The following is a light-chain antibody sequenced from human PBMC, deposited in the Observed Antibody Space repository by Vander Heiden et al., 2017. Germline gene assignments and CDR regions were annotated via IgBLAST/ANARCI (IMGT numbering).Light chain of an antibody. J-gene: IGKJ2*01. CDR3: QQSYSTPRT. Sequence: DIQMTQSPSSLSASVGDRVTITCRASQSISSYLNWYQQKPGKAPKLLIYAASNLQSGVPSRFSGRGSGTDFTLTISSLQPEDFATYYCQQSYSTPRTFGQGTKLEIK. CDR2: AAS. V-gene: IGKV1-39*01. CDR1: QSISSY.